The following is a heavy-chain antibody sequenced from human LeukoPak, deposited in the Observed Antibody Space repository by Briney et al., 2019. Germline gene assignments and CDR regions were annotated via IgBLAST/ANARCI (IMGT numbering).Heavy chain of an antibody. Sequence: GGSLRLSCAASGFTFSSYAMSWVRQAPGKGLEWVSAISGSGGSTYYADSVKGRFAISRDNSKNTLYLQMNSLRAEDTAVYYCAKIGGRRFLEWLLYGYFDYWGQGTLVTVSS. CDR2: ISGSGGST. V-gene: IGHV3-23*01. D-gene: IGHD3-3*01. CDR1: GFTFSSYA. J-gene: IGHJ4*02. CDR3: AKIGGRRFLEWLLYGYFDY.